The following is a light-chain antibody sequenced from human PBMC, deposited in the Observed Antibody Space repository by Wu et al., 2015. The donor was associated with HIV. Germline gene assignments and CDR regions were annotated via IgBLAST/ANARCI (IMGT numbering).Light chain of an antibody. CDR2: DAS. J-gene: IGKJ4*01. Sequence: EIVMTQSPATLSVSPGERATLSCRASQSVSSKFAWYQQKPGQAPRLLIYDASTRATGIPARFSGTGSGTEFTLTINNMQSEDFAVYFCQQYYDWPPVTFGGGTKGGDQ. CDR3: QQYYDWPPVT. V-gene: IGKV3D-15*01. CDR1: QSVSSK.